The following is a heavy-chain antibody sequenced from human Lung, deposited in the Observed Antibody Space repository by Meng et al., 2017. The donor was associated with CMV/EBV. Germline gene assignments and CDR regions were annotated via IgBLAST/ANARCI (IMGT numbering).Heavy chain of an antibody. CDR3: AVYCSSTSCHRDGMDG. J-gene: IGHJ6*02. V-gene: IGHV3-21*01. D-gene: IGHD2-2*01. CDR1: GFTFSSYS. CDR2: ISSSSSYI. Sequence: GGSXRLXCAAPGFTFSSYSMNWVRQAPGKGLEWVSSISSSSSYIYYADSVKGRFTISRDNAKNSLYLQMNSLRAEDTAVYYCAVYCSSTSCHRDGMDGWGQGTTVTVSS.